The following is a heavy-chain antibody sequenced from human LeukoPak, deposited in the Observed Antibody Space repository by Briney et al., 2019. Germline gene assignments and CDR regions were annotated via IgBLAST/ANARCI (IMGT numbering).Heavy chain of an antibody. D-gene: IGHD3-22*01. J-gene: IGHJ4*02. CDR3: ARFGDSSGYYYYFDY. Sequence: GGSLRLSCAASGFTVRSHYMSWVRQAPGKGVAWVSVIYSGGSTYYADSVKGRFTISRHNSKNTLYLQMNSLRAEDTAVYYCARFGDSSGYYYYFDYWGQGTLVTVSS. CDR2: IYSGGST. CDR1: GFTVRSHY. V-gene: IGHV3-53*04.